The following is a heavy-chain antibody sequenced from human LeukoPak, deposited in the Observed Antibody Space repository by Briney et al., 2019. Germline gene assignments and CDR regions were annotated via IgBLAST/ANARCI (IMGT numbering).Heavy chain of an antibody. CDR2: ISSSGSTI. V-gene: IGHV3-11*01. J-gene: IGHJ6*03. CDR3: ARLRSSSFYYYYMDV. D-gene: IGHD6-6*01. Sequence: PGGSLRLSCAASGFTFSDYYMSWIRQAPGKGLEWVSYISSSGSTIYYADSVKGRFTISRDNAKNSLYLQMNSPRAEDTAVYYCARLRSSSFYYYYMDVWGKGTTVTVSS. CDR1: GFTFSDYY.